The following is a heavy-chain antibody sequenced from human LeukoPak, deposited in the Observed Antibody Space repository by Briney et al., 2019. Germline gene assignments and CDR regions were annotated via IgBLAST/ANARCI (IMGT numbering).Heavy chain of an antibody. V-gene: IGHV3-7*01. J-gene: IGHJ4*02. Sequence: PRGSLRLPCAASGFKFSSYWMSWVRQAPGKGLEWVANIKQDGSERYYVDSVKGRFTISRDNAKNSLYLQMNSLRVEDTAVYYCAGGMGYITDYWGQGILVTVSS. CDR3: AGGMGYITDY. CDR1: GFKFSSYW. CDR2: IKQDGSER. D-gene: IGHD1-1*01.